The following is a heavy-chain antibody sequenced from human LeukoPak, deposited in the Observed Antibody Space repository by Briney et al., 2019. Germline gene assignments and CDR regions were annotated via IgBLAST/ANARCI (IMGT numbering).Heavy chain of an antibody. CDR1: GFTSSSYS. CDR2: ISSSSSYI. J-gene: IGHJ4*02. Sequence: GGSLRLSCAASGFTSSSYSMNWVRQAPGKGLEWVSSISSSSSYIYYADSVKGRFTISRDNAKNSLYLQTNSLRAEDTAVYYCARDRTYGDYRGLVDYWGQGTLVTVSS. D-gene: IGHD4-17*01. CDR3: ARDRTYGDYRGLVDY. V-gene: IGHV3-21*01.